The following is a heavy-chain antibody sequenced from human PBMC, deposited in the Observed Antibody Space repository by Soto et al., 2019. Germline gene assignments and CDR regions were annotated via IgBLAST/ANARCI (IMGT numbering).Heavy chain of an antibody. Sequence: QITLKESGPTLVKPTQTLTLTCTFSGFSLSTRGVGVAWIRQPPGKSLEWLALIFWDDDKWYSPSLRSRLTITEDTSKTKVVLTMTNMDPVETATYYCAHRQRGYAYYFDYWGQGTLVTVSS. CDR2: IFWDDDK. CDR3: AHRQRGYAYYFDY. J-gene: IGHJ4*02. D-gene: IGHD5-12*01. V-gene: IGHV2-5*02. CDR1: GFSLSTRGVG.